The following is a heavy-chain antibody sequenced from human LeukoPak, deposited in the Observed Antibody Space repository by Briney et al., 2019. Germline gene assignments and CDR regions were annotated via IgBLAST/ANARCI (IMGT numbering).Heavy chain of an antibody. J-gene: IGHJ6*02. Sequence: GESLKISCKGSGYSFTSYWIGWVRQMPGKGLEWMGIIYPGDSDTRYSPSFQGQVTLSADKSISTAYLQWSSLKASDTAMYYCARGNEAYSSGWYVPANYYYGMDVWGQGTTVTVSS. D-gene: IGHD6-19*01. CDR2: IYPGDSDT. CDR3: ARGNEAYSSGWYVPANYYYGMDV. V-gene: IGHV5-51*01. CDR1: GYSFTSYW.